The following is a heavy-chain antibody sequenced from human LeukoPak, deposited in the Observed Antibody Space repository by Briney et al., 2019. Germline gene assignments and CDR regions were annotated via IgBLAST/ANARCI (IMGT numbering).Heavy chain of an antibody. CDR2: INWNGGST. J-gene: IGHJ6*02. CDR1: GFTFDDYG. Sequence: PGGSLRLSCAASGFTFDDYGMSWVRQAPGKGLEWVSGINWNGGSTGYADSVKGRFTISRDNAKNSLYLQMNSLRAEDTALYHCARLSGVAGFYYGMDVWGQGTTVTVSS. V-gene: IGHV3-20*01. D-gene: IGHD6-19*01. CDR3: ARLSGVAGFYYGMDV.